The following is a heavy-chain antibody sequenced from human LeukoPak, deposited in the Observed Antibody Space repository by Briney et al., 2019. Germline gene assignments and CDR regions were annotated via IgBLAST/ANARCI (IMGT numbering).Heavy chain of an antibody. Sequence: SETLSLTCTVSGGSISSYYWSWIWQPAGKGLEWIGRIYTSGSTNYNPSLKSRVTMSVDTPKNHFSLKLSSVTAAGAAVYYCARQKRELGSVEDVDYYYMDVWGKGTTVTVSS. D-gene: IGHD1-26*01. CDR1: GGSISSYY. J-gene: IGHJ6*03. CDR3: ARQKRELGSVEDVDYYYMDV. V-gene: IGHV4-4*07. CDR2: IYTSGST.